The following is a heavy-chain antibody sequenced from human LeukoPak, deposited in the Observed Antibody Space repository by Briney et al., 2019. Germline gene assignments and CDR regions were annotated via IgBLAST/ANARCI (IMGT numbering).Heavy chain of an antibody. V-gene: IGHV3-21*01. J-gene: IGHJ4*02. CDR3: ARDLGYCSSTSCYIIDFDY. CDR1: GFTFSSYS. Sequence: GGSLRLSCAASGFTFSSYSMNWVRQAPGKGLEWVSSISSSSSYIYYADSVKGRFTISRDSAKNSLYLQMNSLRAEDTAVYYCARDLGYCSSTSCYIIDFDYWGQGTLVTVSS. CDR2: ISSSSSYI. D-gene: IGHD2-2*02.